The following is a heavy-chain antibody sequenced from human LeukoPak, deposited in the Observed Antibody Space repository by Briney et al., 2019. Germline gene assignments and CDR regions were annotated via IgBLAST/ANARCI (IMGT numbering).Heavy chain of an antibody. CDR1: GYSFTSYW. D-gene: IGHD1-1*01. CDR3: ATGVPWPFDY. V-gene: IGHV5-51*01. J-gene: IGHJ4*02. CDR2: IYTGDSDT. Sequence: ESLKISCRGSGYSFTSYWIGWVPQVPGKGLEWMGMIYTGDSDTRYSPSFQGQVTISADKSISTAYLQWSSLKASDTAMYYCATGVPWPFDYWGQGTLVSVSS.